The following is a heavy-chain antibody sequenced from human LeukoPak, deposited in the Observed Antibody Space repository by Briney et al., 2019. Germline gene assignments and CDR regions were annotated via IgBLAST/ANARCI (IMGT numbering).Heavy chain of an antibody. Sequence: GSLRLSCAASGFTFSNYGMHWVRQAPGKGLEWVAVIWFDGSNKYYADSVKGRFTISRDNSKNTLYLQMNSLRAEDTAIYYCAGDLDRQRYYFDYWGQGTLVTVSS. CDR3: AGDLDRQRYYFDY. D-gene: IGHD1-1*01. J-gene: IGHJ4*02. CDR1: GFTFSNYG. V-gene: IGHV3-33*01. CDR2: IWFDGSNK.